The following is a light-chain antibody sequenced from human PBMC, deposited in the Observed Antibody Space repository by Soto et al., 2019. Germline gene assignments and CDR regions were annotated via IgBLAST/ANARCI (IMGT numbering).Light chain of an antibody. CDR3: QQYGSSPT. J-gene: IGKJ2*01. Sequence: EIVLTQSPGTLSLSPGASATLSWRASQSVNSDHLAWYQQKPGQAPRLLIYDASSRAPGIPDRFSGSGSATDFALTISRLEPEDFAVYYCQQYGSSPTFGQGTNVEIK. CDR2: DAS. V-gene: IGKV3-20*01. CDR1: QSVNSDH.